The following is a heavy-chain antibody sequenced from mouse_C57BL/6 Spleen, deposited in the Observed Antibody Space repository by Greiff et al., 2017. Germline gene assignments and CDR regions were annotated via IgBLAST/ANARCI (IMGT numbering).Heavy chain of an antibody. Sequence: QVHVKQPGAELVRPGTSVKLSCKASGYTFTSYWMHWVKQRPGQGLEWIGVIDPSDSYTNYNQKFKGKATLTVDTSSSTAYMQLSSLTSEDSAVYYCAREITTVVAYYAMDYWGQGTSVTVSS. CDR3: AREITTVVAYYAMDY. CDR2: IDPSDSYT. J-gene: IGHJ4*01. D-gene: IGHD1-1*01. V-gene: IGHV1-59*01. CDR1: GYTFTSYW.